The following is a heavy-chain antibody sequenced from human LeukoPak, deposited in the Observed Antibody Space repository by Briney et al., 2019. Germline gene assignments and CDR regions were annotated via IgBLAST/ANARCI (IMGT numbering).Heavy chain of an antibody. CDR1: GFTFSTYT. J-gene: IGHJ3*02. D-gene: IGHD3-9*01. V-gene: IGHV3-30-3*01. Sequence: GGSLRLSCAASGFTFSTYTIHWVRQAPGKGLGWVAVISNDGHFKYYADSVKGRFTISRDNSKSTLFLQMNSLTIEDTAVCYCARETRLPHNDILINRRAFDIWGQGTILTVSS. CDR3: ARETRLPHNDILINRRAFDI. CDR2: ISNDGHFK.